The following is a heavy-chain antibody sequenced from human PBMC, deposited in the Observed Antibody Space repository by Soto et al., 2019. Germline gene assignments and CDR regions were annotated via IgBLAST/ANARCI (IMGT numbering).Heavy chain of an antibody. D-gene: IGHD2-21*02. Sequence: PSQTLSLTCAISGDSVSSNSAAWSWIRQSPSRGLEWLGRTYYRSKWNYDYAFSVKGRITIDPDTSKNQFSLHLNSVTPEDTAVYYCAIISSPPMPGAYCSTGNFDFWGQ. CDR2: TYYRSKWNY. J-gene: IGHJ4*02. CDR1: GDSVSSNSAA. V-gene: IGHV6-1*01. CDR3: AIISSPPMPGAYCSTGNFDF.